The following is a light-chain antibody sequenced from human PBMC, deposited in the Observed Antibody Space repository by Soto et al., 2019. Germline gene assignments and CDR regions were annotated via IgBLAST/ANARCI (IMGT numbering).Light chain of an antibody. CDR1: SSNIGAAYD. V-gene: IGLV1-40*01. J-gene: IGLJ3*02. CDR2: GNV. CDR3: QSYDSSLSGSWV. Sequence: QLVLTQPPSVSGAPGQRVTISCTGSSSNIGAAYDVHWYQQVPGTAPKLLIYGNVNRPSGVSDRFSGSKSGTSASLAITGLQAEDEADYYCQSYDSSLSGSWVFGGGTKVTVL.